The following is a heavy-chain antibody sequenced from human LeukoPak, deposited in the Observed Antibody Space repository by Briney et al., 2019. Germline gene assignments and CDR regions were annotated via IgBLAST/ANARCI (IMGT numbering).Heavy chain of an antibody. CDR3: VSFYGTY. D-gene: IGHD2/OR15-2a*01. V-gene: IGHV3-74*01. Sequence: GGSLRLSCAASGNYWLHWVRQVPGQGLVWVSHINSDGSWTNYADSVKGRFTISKDNAKNTVYLQMNSLRAEDTAVYYCVSFYGTYWGRGTLVTVSS. J-gene: IGHJ4*02. CDR1: GNYW. CDR2: INSDGSWT.